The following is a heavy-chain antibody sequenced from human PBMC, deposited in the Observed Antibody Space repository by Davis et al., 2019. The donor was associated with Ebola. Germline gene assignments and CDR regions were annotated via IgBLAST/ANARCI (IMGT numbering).Heavy chain of an antibody. CDR3: ATAVGYVDGMDV. D-gene: IGHD3-16*01. V-gene: IGHV1-24*01. Sequence: ASVTVSCKASGGTFSNYAISWVRQAPGKGLEWMGGFDPEDGETIYAQKFQGRVTMTEDTSTDTAYMELSSLRSEDTAVYYCATAVGYVDGMDVWGQGTTVTVSS. CDR2: FDPEDGET. CDR1: GGTFSNYA. J-gene: IGHJ6*02.